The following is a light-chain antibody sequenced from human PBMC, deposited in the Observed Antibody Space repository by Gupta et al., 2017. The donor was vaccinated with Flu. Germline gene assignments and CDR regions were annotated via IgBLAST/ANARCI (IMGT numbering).Light chain of an antibody. Sequence: QIAVTQEPSFSVSPGGTVTLTCGLTSGSVSTNFYPSWYQPTPGQAPRTLIYATDGRSAGVPDRFSGSIRGNTAALTITGAKAGDECEYYCAWWMGSDIWVFGGGTKLTVL. V-gene: IGLV8-61*01. CDR1: SGSVSTNFY. J-gene: IGLJ3*02. CDR2: ATD. CDR3: AWWMGSDIWV.